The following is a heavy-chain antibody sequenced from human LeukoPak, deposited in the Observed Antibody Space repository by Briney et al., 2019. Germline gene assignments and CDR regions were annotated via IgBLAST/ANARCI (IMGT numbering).Heavy chain of an antibody. CDR2: IIPIFGTA. V-gene: IGHV1-69*13. CDR3: ATRLYSGYDYSYYFDY. D-gene: IGHD5-12*01. J-gene: IGHJ4*02. CDR1: GGTFSSYA. Sequence: GASVKVSCKASGGTFSSYAISWVRQAPGQGLEWMGGIIPIFGTANYAQKFQGRVTITADESTSTAYMELSSLRSEDTAVYYRATRLYSGYDYSYYFDYWGQGTLVTVSS.